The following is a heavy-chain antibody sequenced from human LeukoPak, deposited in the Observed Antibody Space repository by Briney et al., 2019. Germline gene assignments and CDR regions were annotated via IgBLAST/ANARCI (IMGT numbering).Heavy chain of an antibody. CDR2: ISGSGGST. CDR3: GGGGYYDILTGLDY. J-gene: IGHJ4*02. V-gene: IGHV3-23*01. CDR1: GITLSSYA. D-gene: IGHD3-9*01. Sequence: GGSLRLSCVVSGITLSSYAMSWVRQAPGKGLEWVSAISGSGGSTYYADSVKGRFTISRDNSKNTLYLQMNSLRAEDTAVYYCGGGGYYDILTGLDYWGQGTLVTVSS.